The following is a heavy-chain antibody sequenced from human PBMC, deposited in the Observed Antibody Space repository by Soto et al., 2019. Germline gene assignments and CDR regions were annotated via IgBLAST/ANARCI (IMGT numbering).Heavy chain of an antibody. CDR3: ARGALSGFFIY. V-gene: IGHV1-2*02. Sequence: QVQLVQSGAEVKKPGASVKVSCKASGYTFIDYFIHWVRQAPGQGLEWMGWINPNSGYTNYAQSFQGRVNMTRDTSVTTAFMELSSLRSDDTAVYFCARGALSGFFIYWGQGALVTVSA. J-gene: IGHJ4*02. CDR1: GYTFIDYF. CDR2: INPNSGYT. D-gene: IGHD3-3*01.